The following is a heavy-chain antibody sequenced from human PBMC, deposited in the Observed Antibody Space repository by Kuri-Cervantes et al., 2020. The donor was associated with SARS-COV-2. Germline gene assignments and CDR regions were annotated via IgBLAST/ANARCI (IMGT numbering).Heavy chain of an antibody. CDR2: IRSKANSYAT. V-gene: IGHV3-73*01. D-gene: IGHD3-16*02. CDR1: GFTFDDYA. J-gene: IGHJ4*02. CDR3: TGNYDYVWGSYRYDTDY. Sequence: LSLTCAASGFTFDDYAMHWVRQASGKGLEWVGRIRSKANSYATAYAASVKGRFTISRDDSKNTAYLQMNSLKTEDTAVYYCTGNYDYVWGSYRYDTDYWGQGTLVTVSS.